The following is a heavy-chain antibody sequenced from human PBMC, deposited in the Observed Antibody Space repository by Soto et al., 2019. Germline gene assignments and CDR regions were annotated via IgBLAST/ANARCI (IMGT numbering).Heavy chain of an antibody. J-gene: IGHJ4*02. CDR2: IKSKTDGGTT. V-gene: IGHV3-15*07. CDR3: TTDPEMATVDY. Sequence: SVSNAWMYWVRQAPGKGLEWVGRIKSKTDGGTTDYAAPVKGRFTISRDDSKNTLYLQMNSLKTEDTAVYYCTTDPEMATVDYWGQGTLVTVSS. D-gene: IGHD5-12*01. CDR1: SVSNAW.